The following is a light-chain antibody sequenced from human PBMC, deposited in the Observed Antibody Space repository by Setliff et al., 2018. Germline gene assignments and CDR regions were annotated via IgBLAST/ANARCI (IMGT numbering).Light chain of an antibody. Sequence: QSALTQPPSVSAAPGQKVTISCSGSSSNIGNNYVSWYQQLPGTAPKLLIYDNERPSGIPDRFSASKSGTSATLGITGPQTGDEADYYCGAWDRSLSVYVFGTGTKVTVL. CDR1: SSNIGNNY. J-gene: IGLJ1*01. V-gene: IGLV1-51*01. CDR3: GAWDRSLSVYV. CDR2: DNE.